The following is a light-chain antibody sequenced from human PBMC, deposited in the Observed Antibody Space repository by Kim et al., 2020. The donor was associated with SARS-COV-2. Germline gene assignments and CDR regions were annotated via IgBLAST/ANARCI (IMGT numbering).Light chain of an antibody. Sequence: ATLSLSPGERATLSCRASQSVGNYLAWYRQKPGQSPSLLIYDTSKTAAGIPARFSGSGSGTDFILTISSLEPDDFAIYYCQHRRRFGQGTKVDIK. J-gene: IGKJ1*01. CDR3: QHRRR. CDR2: DTS. CDR1: QSVGNY. V-gene: IGKV3-11*01.